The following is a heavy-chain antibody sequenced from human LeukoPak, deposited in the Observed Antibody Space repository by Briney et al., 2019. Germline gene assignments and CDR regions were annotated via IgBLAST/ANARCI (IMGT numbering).Heavy chain of an antibody. Sequence: ASVKASCKASGYTFSGYYMHWVRQAPGQGLEWMGYSSPNSGGANSAQKFRGRVTMTRDTSISTAYMELTRLGSDDTAVYYCAREGDGLLSKDFDYWGQGTLVTVSS. J-gene: IGHJ4*02. V-gene: IGHV1-2*02. CDR2: SSPNSGGA. CDR3: AREGDGLLSKDFDY. D-gene: IGHD2-15*01. CDR1: GYTFSGYY.